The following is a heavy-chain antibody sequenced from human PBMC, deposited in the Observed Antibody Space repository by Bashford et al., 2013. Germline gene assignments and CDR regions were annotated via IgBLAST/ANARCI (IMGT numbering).Heavy chain of an antibody. CDR2: IKQDGSEK. CDR3: ARGLAYLSY. D-gene: IGHD2-21*01. V-gene: IGHV3-7*01. CDR1: GFTFSSYA. J-gene: IGHJ4*02. Sequence: GGSLRLSCAASGFTFSSYAMNWVRQAPGKGLEWVANIKQDGSEKYYVDSVKGRFTISRDNAKNSLYLQMNSLRAEDTAVYYCARGLAYLSYWGQGTLVTVSS.